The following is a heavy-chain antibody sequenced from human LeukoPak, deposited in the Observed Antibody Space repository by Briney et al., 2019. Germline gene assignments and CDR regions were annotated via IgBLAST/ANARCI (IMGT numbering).Heavy chain of an antibody. D-gene: IGHD4-17*01. CDR1: GFTFRNYG. V-gene: IGHV3-30*02. Sequence: PGGSLRLSCATSGFTFRNYGMHWVRQVPGKGLEWVAFIRFDGSRKYYTDSVKGRFTISRDNSENTLYLQMNSLRAEDTAVYYCAKNGYGDYLPGDYWGQGTLVTVSS. J-gene: IGHJ4*02. CDR2: IRFDGSRK. CDR3: AKNGYGDYLPGDY.